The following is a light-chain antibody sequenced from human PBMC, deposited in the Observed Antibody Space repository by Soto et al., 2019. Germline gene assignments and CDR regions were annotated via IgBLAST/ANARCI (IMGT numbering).Light chain of an antibody. Sequence: QPVLTQPPSASGTPGQRVTISCSGSSSNIGSNYVYWYQQLPGTAPKLLIYRNNQRPSGVPDRFSGSKSGTSASLAISGLRSEDEADYYCAAWDDSLSGSYVFGTGNKVTVL. CDR3: AAWDDSLSGSYV. V-gene: IGLV1-47*01. CDR2: RNN. J-gene: IGLJ1*01. CDR1: SSNIGSNY.